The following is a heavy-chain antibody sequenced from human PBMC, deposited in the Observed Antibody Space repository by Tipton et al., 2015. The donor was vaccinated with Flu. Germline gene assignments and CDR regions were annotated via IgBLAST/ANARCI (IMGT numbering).Heavy chain of an antibody. CDR1: GDSISSDYY. V-gene: IGHV4-38-2*02. CDR3: ARDPSLGMPDYFDY. CDR2: IFHTGST. J-gene: IGHJ4*02. D-gene: IGHD2-2*01. Sequence: TLSLTCTLSGDSISSDYYWGWIRQPPGKGLEWIGNIFHTGSTYHNPSLKSRVTLSVDTSKNQFSLRVFSVTAADTAVYYCARDPSLGMPDYFDYWGQGTLVTASS.